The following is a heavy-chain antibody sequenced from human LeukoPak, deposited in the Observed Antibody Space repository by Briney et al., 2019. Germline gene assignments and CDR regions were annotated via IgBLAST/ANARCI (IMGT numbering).Heavy chain of an antibody. CDR1: GGSLSNYC. D-gene: IGHD6-25*01. J-gene: IGHJ4*02. V-gene: IGHV4-4*07. CDR2: IYTTGST. Sequence: SQTLSLTWTLSGGSLSNYCWRWIRHPAEEGLEWIGRIYTTGSTNYNPSLKSRLPITVDNPKYQFSLMLNCVTAADTAVYYCAREMAAAHSGGVDYWGQGTLVTVSS. CDR3: AREMAAAHSGGVDY.